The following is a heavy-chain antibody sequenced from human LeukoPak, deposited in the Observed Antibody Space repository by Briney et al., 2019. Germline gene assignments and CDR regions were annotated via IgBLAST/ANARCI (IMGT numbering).Heavy chain of an antibody. V-gene: IGHV3-7*01. Sequence: GSLRLSCAASGFAFSSYWMSWVRQAPGKGLEWVANIKQDGSEKYYVDSVKGRFTISRDNAKNSLYLQMNSLRAEDTAVYYCARVDTMIVVSYYMDVWGKGTTVTASS. J-gene: IGHJ6*03. CDR3: ARVDTMIVVSYYMDV. D-gene: IGHD3-22*01. CDR1: GFAFSSYW. CDR2: IKQDGSEK.